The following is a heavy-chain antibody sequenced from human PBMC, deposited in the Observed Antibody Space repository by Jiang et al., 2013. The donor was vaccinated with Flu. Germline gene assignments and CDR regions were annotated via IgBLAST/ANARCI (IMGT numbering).Heavy chain of an antibody. D-gene: IGHD3-16*02. Sequence: SVKVSCKASGYTFTGYYMHWVRQAPGQGLEWMGWINPNSGGTNYAQKFQGWVTMTRDTSISTAYMELSRLRSDDTAVYYCARDRYYDYVWGSYRQAPFYYYYGMDVWGQGTTGHRLL. V-gene: IGHV1-2*04. J-gene: IGHJ6*02. CDR1: GYTFTGYY. CDR2: INPNSGGT. CDR3: ARDRYYDYVWGSYRQAPFYYYYGMDV.